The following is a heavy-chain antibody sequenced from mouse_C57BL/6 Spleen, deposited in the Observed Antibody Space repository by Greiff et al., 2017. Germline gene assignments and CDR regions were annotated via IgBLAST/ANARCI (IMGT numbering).Heavy chain of an antibody. CDR2: INPNYGTT. J-gene: IGHJ3*01. Sequence: VQLKQSGPELVKPGASVKISCKASGYSFTDYNMNWVKQSNGKSLEWIGVINPNYGTTSYNQKFKVKATVTVDQSSSTAYMQLSSLTSEDSAVDYGARTVDLETAQATGVAYWGQGTLVTVSA. CDR3: ARTVDLETAQATGVAY. V-gene: IGHV1-39*01. D-gene: IGHD3-2*02. CDR1: GYSFTDYN.